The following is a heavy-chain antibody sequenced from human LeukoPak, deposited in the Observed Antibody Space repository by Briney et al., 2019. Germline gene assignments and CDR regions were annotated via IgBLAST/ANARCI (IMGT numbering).Heavy chain of an antibody. CDR1: GFTFSDYS. D-gene: IGHD3-22*01. CDR3: AKDLDSSGSLDY. Sequence: GGSLRLSCAASGFTFSDYSMNWVRQAPGKGLEWVASVNTVSSYIYYADSVKGRFTISRDNSKNTLYLQMNSLRAEDTAVYYCAKDLDSSGSLDYWGQGTLVTVSS. CDR2: VNTVSSYI. J-gene: IGHJ4*02. V-gene: IGHV3-21*01.